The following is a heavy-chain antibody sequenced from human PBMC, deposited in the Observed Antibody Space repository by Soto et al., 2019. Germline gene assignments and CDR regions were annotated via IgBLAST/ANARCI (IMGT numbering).Heavy chain of an antibody. CDR2: ISAYNGNT. CDR3: ARDRPGDFWSGYLAIESYYYYGMDV. V-gene: IGHV1-18*01. Sequence: GASVKVSCKASGYTFTSYGISCVRQAPGQGLEWMGWISAYNGNTNYAQKLQGRVTMTTDTSTSTAYMELRSLRSDDTAVYYCARDRPGDFWSGYLAIESYYYYGMDVWGQGTTVTVSS. D-gene: IGHD3-3*01. CDR1: GYTFTSYG. J-gene: IGHJ6*02.